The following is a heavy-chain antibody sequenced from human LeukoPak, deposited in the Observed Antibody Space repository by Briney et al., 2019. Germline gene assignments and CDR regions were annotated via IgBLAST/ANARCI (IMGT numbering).Heavy chain of an antibody. J-gene: IGHJ4*02. V-gene: IGHV4-59*08. CDR3: ATGVGSYAYY. CDR1: GGSFSGYY. CDR2: INYSGST. D-gene: IGHD1-26*01. Sequence: SETLSLTCAVYGGSFSGYYWSWIRQPPGKGLEWIGYINYSGSTNYNPSLKSRVTISVDTSKNQFSLKLSSVTAADTAVYFCATGVGSYAYYWGQGTLVTVSS.